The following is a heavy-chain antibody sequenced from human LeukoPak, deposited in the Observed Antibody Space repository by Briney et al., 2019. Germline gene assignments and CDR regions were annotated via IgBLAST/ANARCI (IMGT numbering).Heavy chain of an antibody. J-gene: IGHJ5*02. V-gene: IGHV1-46*01. Sequence: ASVKVSCKASGYTFTSYYMHWVRQAPGQGLEWMGIINPSGGSTSYAQKFQERVTITRDMSTSTAYMELSSLRSEDTAVYYCAADRAANYDILTGYYRPNWFDPWGQGTLVTVSS. CDR2: INPSGGST. CDR1: GYTFTSYY. D-gene: IGHD3-9*01. CDR3: AADRAANYDILTGYYRPNWFDP.